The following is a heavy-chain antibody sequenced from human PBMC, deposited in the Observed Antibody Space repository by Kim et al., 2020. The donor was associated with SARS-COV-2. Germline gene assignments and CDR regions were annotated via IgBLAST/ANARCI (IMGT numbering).Heavy chain of an antibody. CDR1: GLTFSNYA. CDR3: AKDSADYFGSGNYPGD. Sequence: GGSLRLSCAASGLTFSNYAMSWVRQAPGKGLEWVSAISGGGTSTYHADSVKGRFTISRDNSKNTLFLQMNSLRAEDTAVYYCAKDSADYFGSGNYPGDWG. V-gene: IGHV3-23*01. J-gene: IGHJ1*01. CDR2: ISGGGTST. D-gene: IGHD3-10*01.